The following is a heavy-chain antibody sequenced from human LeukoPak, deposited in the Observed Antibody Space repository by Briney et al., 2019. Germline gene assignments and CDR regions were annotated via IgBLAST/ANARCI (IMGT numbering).Heavy chain of an antibody. CDR2: IRSKANSYAT. CDR3: TSMVRGVIITDY. Sequence: GGSLRLSCAASGFTFSGSAMHWVRQASGKGLEWVGRIRSKANSYATAYAASVKGRFTISRDDSKNTAYLQMNSLKTEGTAVYYCTSMVRGVIITDYWAQGTLVTVSS. V-gene: IGHV3-73*01. CDR1: GFTFSGSA. D-gene: IGHD3-10*01. J-gene: IGHJ4*02.